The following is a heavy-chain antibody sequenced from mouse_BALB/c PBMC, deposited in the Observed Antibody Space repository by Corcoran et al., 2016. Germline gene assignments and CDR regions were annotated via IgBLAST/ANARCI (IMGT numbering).Heavy chain of an antibody. Sequence: QVQLVQSGAEVKKPGASVKVSCKASGYTFTGYYMHWVRQAPGQGLEWMGWINPNSGGTNYAQKFQGRVTMTRDTSISTAYMELSRLRSDDTAVYYCARDLRGTIFGVVMGRTYYYGMDVWGQGTTVTVSS. D-gene: IGHD1-1*01. CDR3: ARDLRGTIFGVVMGRTYYYGMDV. CDR1: GYTFTGYY. J-gene: IGHJ1*01. CDR2: INPNSGGT. V-gene: IGHV1-72*04.